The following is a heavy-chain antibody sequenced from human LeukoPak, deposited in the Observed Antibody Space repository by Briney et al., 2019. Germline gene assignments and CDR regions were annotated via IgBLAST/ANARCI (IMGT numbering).Heavy chain of an antibody. CDR1: EFIFSGYE. D-gene: IGHD4/OR15-4a*01. Sequence: GGSLRLSCAASEFIFSGYEMNWVRQAPGKGLEWVSYISSGGSNIYYADSVKGRFTISRDNSKNTLYLQMNSLRAEDTAVYYCARRAGAYSHPYDYWGQGTLVTVSS. CDR3: ARRAGAYSHPYDY. J-gene: IGHJ4*02. CDR2: ISSGGSNI. V-gene: IGHV3-48*03.